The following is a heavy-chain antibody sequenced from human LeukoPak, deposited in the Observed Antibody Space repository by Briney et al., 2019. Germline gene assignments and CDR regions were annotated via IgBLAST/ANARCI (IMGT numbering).Heavy chain of an antibody. CDR2: MNPNSGNT. J-gene: IGHJ4*02. D-gene: IGHD4-11*01. CDR3: ARGPVKDDY. CDR1: VYTYSGDD. Sequence: SGKYSCKASVYTYSGDDGNWVRQATGQGLERMGWMNPNSGNTGYAQKFQGRVTMTRNTSISTAYMELSSLRSEDTAVYYCARGPVKDDYWGQGTLVTVSS. V-gene: IGHV1-8*01.